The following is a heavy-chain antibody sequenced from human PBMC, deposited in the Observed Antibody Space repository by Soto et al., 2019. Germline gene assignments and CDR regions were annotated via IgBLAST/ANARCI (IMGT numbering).Heavy chain of an antibody. D-gene: IGHD1-26*01. V-gene: IGHV4-4*02. CDR1: GGSISTNNW. CDR3: ARERGAGTYQGFDY. Sequence: QVQLQESGPGLVKPSGTLSLTCAVSGGSISTNNWWHWVRQPPGKGLEWIGEIYHSGNTNYSPSLKSRVTMSVDPSKNQFSLSLTSVTAADTAVYYCARERGAGTYQGFDYWGQGTLVTVSS. CDR2: IYHSGNT. J-gene: IGHJ4*02.